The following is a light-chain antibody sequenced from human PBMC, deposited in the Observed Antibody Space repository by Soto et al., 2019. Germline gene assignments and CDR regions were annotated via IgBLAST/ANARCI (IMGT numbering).Light chain of an antibody. CDR1: SSDVGAFNY. CDR2: EVG. CDR3: CSYASGSIYV. J-gene: IGLJ1*01. V-gene: IGLV2-14*01. Sequence: QSALTQPASVSGSPGQSITISCTGTSSDVGAFNYVSWYLQYPGKAPKLMIYEVGNRPSGVSNRFSGSKSGNTASLTISGLQAEDEADYYCCSYASGSIYVFGTGTKLPVL.